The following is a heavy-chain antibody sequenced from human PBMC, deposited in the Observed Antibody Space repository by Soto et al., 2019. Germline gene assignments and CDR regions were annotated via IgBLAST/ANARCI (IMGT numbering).Heavy chain of an antibody. D-gene: IGHD2-15*01. V-gene: IGHV1-8*01. J-gene: IGHJ6*03. CDR2: MNPNSGNT. CDR1: GYTFTSYD. CDR3: ARGAGPYCSGGSCSHYMDV. Sequence: ASVKVSCKASGYTFTSYDINWVRQATGQGLEWMGWMNPNSGNTGYAQKFQGRVTMTRNTSISTAYMELSSQRSEDTAVYYCARGAGPYCSGGSCSHYMDVWGKGTTVTVSS.